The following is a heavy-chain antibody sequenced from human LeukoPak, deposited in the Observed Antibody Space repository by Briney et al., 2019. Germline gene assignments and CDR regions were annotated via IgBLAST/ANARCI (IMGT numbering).Heavy chain of an antibody. V-gene: IGHV1-69*06. CDR1: GGTFSSYA. CDR2: IIPIFGTA. J-gene: IGHJ6*03. CDR3: ARGQVLRFLEWSPPYYYYMDV. Sequence: SVNVSCKASGGTFSSYAISWVRPAPGQGLEWMGGIIPIFGTANYAQKFQGRVTITADKSTSTAYMELSSLRSEDTAVYYCARGQVLRFLEWSPPYYYYMDVWGKGTTVTVSS. D-gene: IGHD3-3*01.